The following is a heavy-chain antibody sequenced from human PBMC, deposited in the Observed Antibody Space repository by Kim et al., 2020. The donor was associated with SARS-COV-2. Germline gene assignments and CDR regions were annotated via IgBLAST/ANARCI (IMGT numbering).Heavy chain of an antibody. V-gene: IGHV3-23*01. J-gene: IGHJ4*02. Sequence: WGSLRLSCAASGFTFSTYAMTWVRQAPGKGLEWVSVISGSGGHTYYDDSVKGRFTISRDNSRNTLWLQMNSLRAEDTAVYYCAKFVVEIMGYRDYFHYWGQGTLGTVSS. CDR1: GFTFSTYA. CDR2: ISGSGGHT. D-gene: IGHD5-12*01. CDR3: AKFVVEIMGYRDYFHY.